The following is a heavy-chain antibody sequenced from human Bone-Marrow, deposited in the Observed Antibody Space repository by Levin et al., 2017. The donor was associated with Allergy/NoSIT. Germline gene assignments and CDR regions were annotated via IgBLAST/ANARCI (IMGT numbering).Heavy chain of an antibody. CDR2: IYQSGST. CDR3: ARAGQVTNFDF. V-gene: IGHV4-30-2*01. Sequence: SETLSLTCAVSGGSITSGGYSWSWIRQPPGKGLEWIGYIYQSGSTYYKPSLKSRVTISMDRSQNQFSLKVNSVTAADTAVYYCARAGQVTNFDFWGQGTLVTVSS. J-gene: IGHJ4*02. CDR1: GGSITSGGYS. D-gene: IGHD2-21*02.